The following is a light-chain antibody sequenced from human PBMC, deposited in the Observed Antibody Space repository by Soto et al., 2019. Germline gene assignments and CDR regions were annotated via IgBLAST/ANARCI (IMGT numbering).Light chain of an antibody. Sequence: AIRMAQSPSSLSASTGDRVTITCRASQGISGYLAWYQQKPGKAPKLLIYAASTLQSGVPSRFSGSGSGTDFALTISCLQSEDFATYYCQQYYSYPRTFGQGT. CDR2: AAS. CDR1: QGISGY. V-gene: IGKV1-8*01. J-gene: IGKJ1*01. CDR3: QQYYSYPRT.